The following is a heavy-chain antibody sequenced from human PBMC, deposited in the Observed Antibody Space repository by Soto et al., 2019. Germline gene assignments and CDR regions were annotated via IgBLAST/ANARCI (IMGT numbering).Heavy chain of an antibody. V-gene: IGHV3-53*01. CDR2: IYTRGDT. Sequence: EVQLVESGGGLIQPGGSLRLSCAASGFTVSKNYMTWVRQAPGKGLEWVSIIYTRGDTYYADSVKGRFTISRDNSKNTLYRQMNSLRAEDTAVYYCARELDTTGYILRYWGQGTLVTVSS. CDR3: ARELDTTGYILRY. D-gene: IGHD3-22*01. J-gene: IGHJ4*02. CDR1: GFTVSKNY.